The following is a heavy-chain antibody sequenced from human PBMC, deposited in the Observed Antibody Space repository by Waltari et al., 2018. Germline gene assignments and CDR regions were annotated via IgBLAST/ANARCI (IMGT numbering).Heavy chain of an antibody. CDR1: GGSFSGYY. J-gene: IGHJ4*02. D-gene: IGHD3-10*01. V-gene: IGHV4-34*01. Sequence: QVQLQQWGAGLLKPSETLSLTCAVSGGSFSGYYWSWIRQPPGKGLAWIGEINHSGSTNYNPSLKSRVTISVDTSKNQFSLKLSSVTAADTAVYYCARGVETSSYYVSGSYYISYYFDCWGQGTLVTVSS. CDR3: ARGVETSSYYVSGSYYISYYFDC. CDR2: INHSGST.